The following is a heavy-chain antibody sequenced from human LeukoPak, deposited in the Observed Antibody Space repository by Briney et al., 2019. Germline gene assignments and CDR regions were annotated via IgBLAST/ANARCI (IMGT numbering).Heavy chain of an antibody. CDR1: GYSISTGYF. V-gene: IGHV4-38-2*01. Sequence: SGTLSLTCAVSGYSISTGYFWGWIRPSPGQGLEWIGSIFHTGSTSYNPSFKSRVTLSVDTSKNEFSLKLTSVTATDTAIYYCASPRGTYIDYWGQGTPVTVSS. J-gene: IGHJ4*02. CDR3: ASPRGTYIDY. CDR2: IFHTGST. D-gene: IGHD3-16*01.